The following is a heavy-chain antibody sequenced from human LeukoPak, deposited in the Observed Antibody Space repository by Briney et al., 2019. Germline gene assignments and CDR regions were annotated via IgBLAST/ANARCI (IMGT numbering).Heavy chain of an antibody. CDR1: GFTFSSYG. CDR2: TSGSGSRT. V-gene: IGHV3-23*01. J-gene: IGHJ4*02. D-gene: IGHD6-13*01. Sequence: GGSLRLSCAAPGFTFSSYGMSWVRQAPGKGLEWVSATSGSGSRTYSADSVKGRFPISRENCKKTLYLQMTSLRVEYTAVYYCAEQIAAAGFDYWGQGTLVTVSS. CDR3: AEQIAAAGFDY.